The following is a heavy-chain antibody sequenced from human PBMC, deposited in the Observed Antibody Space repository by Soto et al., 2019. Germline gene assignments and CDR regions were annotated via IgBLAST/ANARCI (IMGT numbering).Heavy chain of an antibody. J-gene: IGHJ6*02. Sequence: QGQLVQSGPEVKKPGASVKVSCKTSGYTFSRYGISWVRQAPGQGLDWMGWISGYNGDTNYAQKVQGRVTMTIDTSTYTAYMELRSLTSDDTAIYYCAKNGQPPYYYYGMDVWGQGTTVTVSS. CDR3: AKNGQPPYYYYGMDV. CDR1: GYTFSRYG. CDR2: ISGYNGDT. D-gene: IGHD2-8*01. V-gene: IGHV1-18*01.